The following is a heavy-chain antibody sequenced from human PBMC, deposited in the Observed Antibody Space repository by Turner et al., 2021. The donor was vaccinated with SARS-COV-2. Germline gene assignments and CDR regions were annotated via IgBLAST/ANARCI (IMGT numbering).Heavy chain of an antibody. D-gene: IGHD5-18*01. V-gene: IGHV4-39*01. CDR1: GGPISSSSYY. CDR3: ARLMDTAMDYYGTDV. CDR2: IYYSGSA. Sequence: QLQLQESGPGLVKPSETLSLTCNVSGGPISSSSYYWCWIRQPPGKGLEWIGKIYYSGSAYYNPSLKSRVTISVDPSKNQFSLKLTSVTAADTAVYYCARLMDTAMDYYGTDVWGQGTTVTVSS. J-gene: IGHJ6*02.